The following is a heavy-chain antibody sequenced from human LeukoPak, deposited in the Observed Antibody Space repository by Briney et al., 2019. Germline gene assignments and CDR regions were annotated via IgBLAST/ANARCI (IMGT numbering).Heavy chain of an antibody. J-gene: IGHJ4*02. V-gene: IGHV4-59*11. Sequence: SETLSLTRTVSGGSISSHYWSWIRQPPGKGLEWIGYIYYSGSTNYNPSLKSRVTISVDTSKNQFSLKLSSVTAADTAVYYCARAGMATIYYFDYWGQGTLVTVSS. D-gene: IGHD5-24*01. CDR1: GGSISSHY. CDR2: IYYSGST. CDR3: ARAGMATIYYFDY.